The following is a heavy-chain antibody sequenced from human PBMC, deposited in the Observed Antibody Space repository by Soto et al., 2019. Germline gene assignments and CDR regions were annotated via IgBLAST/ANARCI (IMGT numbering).Heavy chain of an antibody. CDR2: INPSGGST. Sequence: ASVKGSCKASGYTFTSYYMHWVRQAPGQGLEWMGIINPSGGSTSYAQKFQDRVTMTRDTSTSTVYMELSSLRSEDTAVYYCARDRDNNWFDPWGQGTLVTVSS. V-gene: IGHV1-46*03. CDR3: ARDRDNNWFDP. CDR1: GYTFTSYY. J-gene: IGHJ5*02.